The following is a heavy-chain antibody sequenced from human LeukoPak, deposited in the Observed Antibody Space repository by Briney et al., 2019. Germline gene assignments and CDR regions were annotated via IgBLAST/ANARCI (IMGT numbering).Heavy chain of an antibody. J-gene: IGHJ4*02. CDR1: GGTFSSYA. CDR3: AKEAEYVDIPVPFDY. CDR2: IIPILGIA. V-gene: IGHV1-69*04. D-gene: IGHD5-12*01. Sequence: SVKVSCKASGGTFSSYAISWVRQAPGQGLEWMGRIIPILGIANYAQKFQGRVTITADKSTSTAYMELSSLRSEDTAVYYCAKEAEYVDIPVPFDYWGQGTLVIVSS.